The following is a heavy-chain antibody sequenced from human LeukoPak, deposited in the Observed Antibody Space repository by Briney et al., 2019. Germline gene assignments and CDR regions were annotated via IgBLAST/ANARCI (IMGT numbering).Heavy chain of an antibody. J-gene: IGHJ5*02. D-gene: IGHD5-12*01. Sequence: PGGSLRLSCAASGFTFSSYAMHWVRQAPGKGLEWVAVISYDGSNKYYADSVKGRFTISRDNSKNTLYLQMNSLRAEDTAVYYCANIDPVATIDWFDPWGQGTLVTVSS. CDR3: ANIDPVATIDWFDP. V-gene: IGHV3-30-3*01. CDR2: ISYDGSNK. CDR1: GFTFSSYA.